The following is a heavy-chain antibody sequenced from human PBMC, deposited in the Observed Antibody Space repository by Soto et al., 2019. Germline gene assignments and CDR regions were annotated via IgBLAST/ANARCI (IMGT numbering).Heavy chain of an antibody. J-gene: IGHJ6*02. V-gene: IGHV3-21*01. D-gene: IGHD3-10*01. CDR3: ARYGVPYYYYGMDV. CDR2: ISSSSSYI. Sequence: GGSLRLSCAASGFTFSSYSMNWVRQAPGKGLEWVSSISSSSSYIYYADSVKGRFTISRDNAKNSLYLQMNSLRAEDTAVYYCARYGVPYYYYGMDVWGQGTTVTSP. CDR1: GFTFSSYS.